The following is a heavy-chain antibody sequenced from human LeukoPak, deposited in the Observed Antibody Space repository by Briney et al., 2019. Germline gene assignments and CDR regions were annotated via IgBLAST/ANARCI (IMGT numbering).Heavy chain of an antibody. CDR3: ARDSGWLRYHD. V-gene: IGHV3-23*01. Sequence: SGGSLRLSCAASGFTFSTHGRNWVRQAPGKGLEWVSGIGGSGIGHSTHYADSVKGRFTISRDNSKNMVYLQMDSLRAEDAALYYCARDSGWLRYHDWGQGALVTVSS. D-gene: IGHD5-12*01. J-gene: IGHJ4*02. CDR2: IGGSGIGHST. CDR1: GFTFSTHG.